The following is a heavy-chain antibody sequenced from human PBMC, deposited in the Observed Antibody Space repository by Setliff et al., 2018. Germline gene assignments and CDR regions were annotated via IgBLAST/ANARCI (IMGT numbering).Heavy chain of an antibody. J-gene: IGHJ4*02. V-gene: IGHV1-18*01. CDR3: ARTGYYDYVWWSYRHFDY. CDR2: INGGTGIT. D-gene: IGHD3-16*02. CDR1: GYTFTSYG. Sequence: ASVKVSCKASGYTFTSYGISWVRQAPGQGLEWMGWINGGTGITKYSPEFQGRVTITRDTSATTVYMELSRLRSDDTAVYYCARTGYYDYVWWSYRHFDYWGQGTLVTVSS.